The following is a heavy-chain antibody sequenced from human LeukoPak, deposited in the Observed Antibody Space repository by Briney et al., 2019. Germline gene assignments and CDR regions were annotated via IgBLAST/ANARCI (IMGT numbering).Heavy chain of an antibody. J-gene: IGHJ5*02. D-gene: IGHD2-8*01. CDR2: ISSSGGST. CDR1: GFTFSSYA. Sequence: PGGSLRLSCAASGFTFSSYAMSWVRQAPGKGLEWVSAISSSGGSTYYADSVKGRFTISRDNSNNMLYLQMNSLRGEDTAVYYCAKSMTTTNVDWFDPWGQGTLVTVSS. CDR3: AKSMTTTNVDWFDP. V-gene: IGHV3-23*01.